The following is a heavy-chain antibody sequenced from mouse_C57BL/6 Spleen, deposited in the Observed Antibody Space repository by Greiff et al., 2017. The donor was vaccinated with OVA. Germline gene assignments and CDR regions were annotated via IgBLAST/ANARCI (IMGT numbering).Heavy chain of an antibody. CDR2: IDPANGNT. CDR1: GFNIKNTY. CDR3: AGWGRYWYFDV. Sequence: VQLKQSVAELVRPGASVKLSCTASGFNIKNTYMHWVKQRPEQGLEWIGMIDPANGNTKYAPNFQGKATITADTSSNTAYLELSSLTSEDTAIYYYAGWGRYWYFDVWGTGTTVTVSS. V-gene: IGHV14-3*01. J-gene: IGHJ1*03.